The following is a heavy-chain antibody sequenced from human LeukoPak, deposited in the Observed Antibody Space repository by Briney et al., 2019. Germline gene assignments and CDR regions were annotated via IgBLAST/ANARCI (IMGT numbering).Heavy chain of an antibody. J-gene: IGHJ5*02. CDR1: GYSISSGYY. CDR2: IYTSGST. CDR3: ARANIVVVPAAMGDWFDP. D-gene: IGHD2-2*01. Sequence: SETLSLTCTVSGYSISSGYYWSWIRQPAGKGLEWIGRIYTSGSTNYNPSLKSRVTISVDTSKNQFSLKLSSVTAADTAVYYCARANIVVVPAAMGDWFDPWGQGTLVTVSS. V-gene: IGHV4-61*02.